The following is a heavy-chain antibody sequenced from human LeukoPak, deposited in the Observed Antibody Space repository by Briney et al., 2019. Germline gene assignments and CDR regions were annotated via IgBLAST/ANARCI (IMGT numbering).Heavy chain of an antibody. CDR1: GGTFSSYG. CDR3: ARLDEYSSSSRYYGMDV. D-gene: IGHD6-6*01. Sequence: ASVKVSCKASGGTFSSYGISWVRQAPGQGLEWMGGIIPIFGTANYAQKFQGRVTITADESTSTAYKELSSLRSEDTAVYYCARLDEYSSSSRYYGMDVWGQGTTVTVSS. CDR2: IIPIFGTA. V-gene: IGHV1-69*13. J-gene: IGHJ6*02.